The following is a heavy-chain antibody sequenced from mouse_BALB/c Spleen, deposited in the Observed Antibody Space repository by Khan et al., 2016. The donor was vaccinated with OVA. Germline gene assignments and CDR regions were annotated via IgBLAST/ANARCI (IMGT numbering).Heavy chain of an antibody. Sequence: QVQLQQPGAELVKPGASVRLSCKASGYTFTSYYLYWVKQRPGQGLEWIGDINPSSGGTNFNKKFKSKATLTVDKSSSTAYIQLNSLTSEDSAVYYCTRSGYGSFAYWGQGTLVTVSA. J-gene: IGHJ3*01. D-gene: IGHD2-2*01. V-gene: IGHV1S81*02. CDR2: INPSSGGT. CDR3: TRSGYGSFAY. CDR1: GYTFTSYY.